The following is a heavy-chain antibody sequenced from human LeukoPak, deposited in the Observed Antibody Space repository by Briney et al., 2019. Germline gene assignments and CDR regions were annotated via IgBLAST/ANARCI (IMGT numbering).Heavy chain of an antibody. J-gene: IGHJ5*02. CDR2: ISSSGSTI. D-gene: IGHD3-22*01. CDR3: AREGRPYYYDSSGYYGWFGP. V-gene: IGHV3-48*03. Sequence: GGSLRLSCAASGFTFSSYEMNWVRQAPGKGLEWVSYISSSGSTIYYADSVKGRFTISRDNAKNSLYLQMNSLRAEDTAVYYCAREGRPYYYDSSGYYGWFGPWGQGTLVTVSS. CDR1: GFTFSSYE.